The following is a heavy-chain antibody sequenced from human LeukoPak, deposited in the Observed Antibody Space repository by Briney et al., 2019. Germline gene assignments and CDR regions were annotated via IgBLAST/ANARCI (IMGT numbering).Heavy chain of an antibody. V-gene: IGHV4-59*12. CDR3: ARGRGEAVAGRTPYYYYMDV. D-gene: IGHD6-19*01. Sequence: PSETLSLTCTVSGGSISSYYWSWIRQPPGKGLEWIGYIYYSGSTNYNPSLKSRVTISVDTSKNQFSLKLSSVTAADTAVYYCARGRGEAVAGRTPYYYYMDVWGKGTTVTVSS. CDR1: GGSISSYY. J-gene: IGHJ6*03. CDR2: IYYSGST.